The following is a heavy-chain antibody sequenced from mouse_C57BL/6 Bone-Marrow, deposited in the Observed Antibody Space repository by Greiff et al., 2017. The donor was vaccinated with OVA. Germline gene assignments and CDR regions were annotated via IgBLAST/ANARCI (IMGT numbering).Heavy chain of an antibody. CDR2: IDPENGDT. CDR1: GFNIKDDY. V-gene: IGHV14-4*01. D-gene: IGHD1-1*01. J-gene: IGHJ3*01. Sequence: LQQSGAELVRPGASVKLSCTASGFNIKDDYMHWVKQRPEQGLEWIGWIDPENGDTEYASKFQGKATITADTSSNTAYLQLSSLTSEDTAVYYCTTCYYGSSLFAYWGQGTLVTVSA. CDR3: TTCYYGSSLFAY.